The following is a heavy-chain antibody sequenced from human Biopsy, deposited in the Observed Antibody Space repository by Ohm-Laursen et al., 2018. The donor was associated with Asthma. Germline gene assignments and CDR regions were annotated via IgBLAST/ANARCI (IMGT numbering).Heavy chain of an antibody. CDR1: GFTFSSYA. CDR3: AKITTDRQKANNWFDP. Sequence: GSLRLSCTASGFTFSSYAMSWVRQTPDRGLEWVSGISTSGGSKYYADSVKGRFTVSRDSSRNTLYLQLSTLRVEDTAVYFCAKITTDRQKANNWFDPWGQGTLVTVSS. CDR2: ISTSGGSK. J-gene: IGHJ5*02. V-gene: IGHV3-23*01. D-gene: IGHD3-22*01.